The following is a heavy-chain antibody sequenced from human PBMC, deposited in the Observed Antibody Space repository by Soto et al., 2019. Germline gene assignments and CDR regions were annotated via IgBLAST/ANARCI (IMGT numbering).Heavy chain of an antibody. D-gene: IGHD3-3*01. Sequence: SGPTLVNPTQTLTLTCTFSGFSLSTSGMCVSWIRQPPGKALEWLALIDWDDDKYYSTSLKTRLTISKDTSKNQVVLTMTNMDPVDTATYYCARTRITIFGVVTYYYYGMDVWGQGTTVTVSS. J-gene: IGHJ6*02. V-gene: IGHV2-70*01. CDR3: ARTRITIFGVVTYYYYGMDV. CDR1: GFSLSTSGMC. CDR2: IDWDDDK.